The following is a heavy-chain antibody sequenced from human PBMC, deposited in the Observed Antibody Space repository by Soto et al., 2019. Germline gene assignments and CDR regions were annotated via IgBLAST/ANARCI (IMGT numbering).Heavy chain of an antibody. D-gene: IGHD3-16*01. CDR1: GRSMSSNY. CDR3: ASYRGALYFES. CDR2: FFYGGT. J-gene: IGHJ4*02. Sequence: XTLSLTCSVSGRSMSSNYWSWIRQSPDKGLEWLGYFFYGGTDYNPSLGGRVIMSVDTSKSQFSLKLTSVTVADTAVYYCASYRGALYFESWGPGILVTVSS. V-gene: IGHV4-59*01.